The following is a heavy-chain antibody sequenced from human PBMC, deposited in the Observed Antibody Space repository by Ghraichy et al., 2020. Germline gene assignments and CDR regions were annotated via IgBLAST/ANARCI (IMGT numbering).Heavy chain of an antibody. V-gene: IGHV3-30*18. CDR1: GFTFSNYA. CDR3: AKAKGNTTGTDFFSDY. J-gene: IGHJ4*02. CDR2: FSYDGSTK. D-gene: IGHD1-1*01. Sequence: GESLNISCAASGFTFSNYAMHWVRQSPGKGLEWVAVFSYDGSTKHYADSVKGRFTISRDNSKNTLYLQMNSLRAEDTAVYYCAKAKGNTTGTDFFSDYWGQGTLVTVSS.